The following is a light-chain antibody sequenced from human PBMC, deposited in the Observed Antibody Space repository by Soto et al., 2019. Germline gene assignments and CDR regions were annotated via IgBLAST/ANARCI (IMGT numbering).Light chain of an antibody. CDR2: GAS. Sequence: EIVMTQSPATLSVSPGERATLSCRASQSVRSSYLAWYQQKPGQAPRLLFYGASSRATGIPDRFSGSGSGTDFTLTISRLEPEDFALYYCQQYGSSPLTFGGGTKVDIK. J-gene: IGKJ4*01. V-gene: IGKV3-20*01. CDR1: QSVRSSY. CDR3: QQYGSSPLT.